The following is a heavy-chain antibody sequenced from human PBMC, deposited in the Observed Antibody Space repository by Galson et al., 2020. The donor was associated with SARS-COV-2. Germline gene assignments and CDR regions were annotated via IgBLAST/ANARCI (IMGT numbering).Heavy chain of an antibody. D-gene: IGHD4-17*01. Sequence: ETSETLSLTCSASDGPTSSYYWSWIRQPPGKGLEWTGYISYSGSANYNPSLRSRVTISVDLSKNQFSLKVTSVTAADTAVYYCARDPAPLYGDNYYYGMDVWGRGTTVTVSS. CDR1: DGPTSSYY. J-gene: IGHJ6*02. V-gene: IGHV4-59*01. CDR2: ISYSGSA. CDR3: ARDPAPLYGDNYYYGMDV.